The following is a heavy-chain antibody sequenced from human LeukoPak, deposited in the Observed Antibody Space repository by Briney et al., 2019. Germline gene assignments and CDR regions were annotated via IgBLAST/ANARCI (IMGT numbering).Heavy chain of an antibody. J-gene: IGHJ4*02. Sequence: SETLSLTCTVSGYSISRGYSWGWIRPPPGKGLEGIGNIYHSGSTNYSPSLKSRVTISVDTSKNQFSLKLSSVTAADTAVYFCAREDYYNSGGYYLDYWGQGTLVTVSS. D-gene: IGHD3-22*01. CDR2: IYHSGST. V-gene: IGHV4-38-2*02. CDR1: GYSISRGYS. CDR3: AREDYYNSGGYYLDY.